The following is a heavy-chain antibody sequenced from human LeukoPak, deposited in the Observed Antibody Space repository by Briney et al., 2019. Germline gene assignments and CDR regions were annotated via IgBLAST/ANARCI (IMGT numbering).Heavy chain of an antibody. Sequence: GGSLRLSCAASGFTFSDYYMSWIRQAPGKGLEWVSYISSSGSTIYYADSVRGRFTISRDNYMSTLYLQMNSLRAEDTAVYYCAKTRGPATPYYFDYWGPGTLVTVSS. D-gene: IGHD2-15*01. J-gene: IGHJ4*02. V-gene: IGHV3-11*01. CDR2: ISSSGSTI. CDR3: AKTRGPATPYYFDY. CDR1: GFTFSDYY.